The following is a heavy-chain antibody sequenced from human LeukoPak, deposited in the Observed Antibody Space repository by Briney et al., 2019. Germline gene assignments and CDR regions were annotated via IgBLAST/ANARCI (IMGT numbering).Heavy chain of an antibody. CDR2: INPNSGGT. CDR1: GYTFTGYY. J-gene: IGHJ5*02. CDR3: ARGGGTYYYDSSGYYYEWFDP. V-gene: IGHV1-2*02. Sequence: ASVKVSCKASGYTFTGYYMHWVRQAPGQGLEWMGWINPNSGGTNYAQKFQGRVTMTRDTSISTAYMELSRLRSDDTAVYYCARGGGTYYYDSSGYYYEWFDPWGQGTLVTVSS. D-gene: IGHD3-22*01.